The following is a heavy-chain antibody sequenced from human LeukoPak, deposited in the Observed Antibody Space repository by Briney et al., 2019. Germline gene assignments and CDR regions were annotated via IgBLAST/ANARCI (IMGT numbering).Heavy chain of an antibody. J-gene: IGHJ4*02. D-gene: IGHD3-22*01. CDR2: INPSGGST. V-gene: IGHV1-46*01. CDR1: GYTFTSYY. Sequence: ASVKVSCKASGYTFTSYYMQWVRQAPGQGLEWMGVINPSGGSTSYAQKFQGRVTMTRDTATSTVYMELSSLRSEDTAVYYCAREDTNYYDSSGYYSIGVYFVYWGQGTLVTVSS. CDR3: AREDTNYYDSSGYYSIGVYFVY.